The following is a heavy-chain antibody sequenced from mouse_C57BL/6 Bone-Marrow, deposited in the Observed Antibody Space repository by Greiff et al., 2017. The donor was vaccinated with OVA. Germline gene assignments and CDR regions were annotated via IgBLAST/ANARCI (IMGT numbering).Heavy chain of an antibody. D-gene: IGHD1-1*01. J-gene: IGHJ2*02. Sequence: VQLQQPGAELVRPGTSVKLSCKASGYTFTNYWMHWVNQRPGQGLEWIGVIAPSDSYINYNQKFKGRATLTVDTSSSTAYMHLSSLTSEDSAVYYCAHYGSRLYLHYWGQGTSLTVSS. CDR2: IAPSDSYI. V-gene: IGHV1-59*01. CDR3: AHYGSRLYLHY. CDR1: GYTFTNYW.